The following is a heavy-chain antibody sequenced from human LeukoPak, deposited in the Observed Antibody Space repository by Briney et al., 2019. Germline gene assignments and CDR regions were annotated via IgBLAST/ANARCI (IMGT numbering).Heavy chain of an antibody. J-gene: IGHJ4*02. V-gene: IGHV4-31*03. CDR3: AREGGDSAYSSSWFDY. CDR1: GGSISSGGYY. Sequence: SQTLSLTCTVSGGSISSGGYYWSWIRQHPGKGLEWIGYIYYSGSTYYNPSLKSRVTISVDTSKNQFSLKLSSVTAADTAVYYCAREGGDSAYSSSWFDYWGQGTLVTVSS. D-gene: IGHD6-13*01. CDR2: IYYSGST.